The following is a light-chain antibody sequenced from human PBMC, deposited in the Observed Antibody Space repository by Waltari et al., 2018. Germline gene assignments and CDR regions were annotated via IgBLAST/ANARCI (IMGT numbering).Light chain of an antibody. V-gene: IGLV2-11*01. CDR1: SSDVGGYTY. Sequence: QSALTQPRSVSGSPGQSVTISCPGTSSDVGGYTYVSWYQQHPGKAPKLMSYDVSKRPSGVPDRFSGAKSGNTASLTIAGLQAEDEADYYCGSYAGSYTYVFGTGTKVTVL. J-gene: IGLJ1*01. CDR3: GSYAGSYTYV. CDR2: DVS.